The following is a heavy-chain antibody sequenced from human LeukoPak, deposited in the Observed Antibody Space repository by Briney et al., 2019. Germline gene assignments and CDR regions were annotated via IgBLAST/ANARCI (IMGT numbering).Heavy chain of an antibody. V-gene: IGHV4-31*03. J-gene: IGHJ4*02. Sequence: PSQTLSLTCTVSGGSISSGGYYWSWIRQHPGKGLEWIGYIYYSGSTYYNPSLKSRVTISVDTSKNQFSLKLSSVTAADTAVYYCASGYYGSGSYYPFDYWGQGTLVTVSS. D-gene: IGHD3-10*01. CDR3: ASGYYGSGSYYPFDY. CDR1: GGSISSGGYY. CDR2: IYYSGST.